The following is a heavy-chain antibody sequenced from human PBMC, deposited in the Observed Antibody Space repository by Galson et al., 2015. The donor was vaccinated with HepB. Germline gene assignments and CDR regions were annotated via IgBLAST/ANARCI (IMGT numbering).Heavy chain of an antibody. CDR2: INPNSGGT. V-gene: IGHV1-2*02. CDR3: ARDGGLLKYSSGWYENY. J-gene: IGHJ4*02. Sequence: SVKVSCKASGYTFTGYYMHWVRRAPGQGLEWMGWINPNSGGTNYAQKFQGRVTMTRDTSISTAYMELSRLRSDDTAVCYCARDGGLLKYSSGWYENYWGQGTLVTVSS. CDR1: GYTFTGYY. D-gene: IGHD6-19*01.